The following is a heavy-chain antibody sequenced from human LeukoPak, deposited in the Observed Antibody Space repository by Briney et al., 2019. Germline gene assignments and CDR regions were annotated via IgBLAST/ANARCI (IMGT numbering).Heavy chain of an antibody. CDR1: GFTLSKHW. CDR3: AKDVKEYSGTSLDH. Sequence: PGGSLRLSCAASGFTLSKHWMTWVRQAPGKGLECVAIIKQDGSEKYYVNSVKGRFTISRDNSKNTLYLQMNSLREEDTAVYYCAKDVKEYSGTSLDHWGQGTLVTVSS. D-gene: IGHD1-26*01. CDR2: IKQDGSEK. J-gene: IGHJ4*02. V-gene: IGHV3-7*01.